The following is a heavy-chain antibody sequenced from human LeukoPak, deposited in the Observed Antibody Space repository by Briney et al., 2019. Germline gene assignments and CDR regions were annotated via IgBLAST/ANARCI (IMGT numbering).Heavy chain of an antibody. Sequence: PGGSLRLSCVASGFTFSSYEMNWVRQAPGKGLEWVSYISSSGSTIYYADSVKGRFTISRDNAKNSLYLQMNSLRAEDTAVYYCARGHGGNSPFQHWGQGALVTVSS. V-gene: IGHV3-48*03. CDR2: ISSSGSTI. D-gene: IGHD4-23*01. CDR3: ARGHGGNSPFQH. CDR1: GFTFSSYE. J-gene: IGHJ1*01.